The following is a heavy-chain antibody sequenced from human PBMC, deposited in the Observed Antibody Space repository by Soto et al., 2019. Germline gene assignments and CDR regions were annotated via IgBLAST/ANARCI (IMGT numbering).Heavy chain of an antibody. CDR2: VHNSGSP. Sequence: PSETLALTCAVSGGSINNGGYSWSWIRQPPGKGLEWIGYVHNSGSPYYNPSLKSRVTISVDTSMNQFSLALSSVTAADTAMYYCARGPPPEKLDSSGQGILVIVSS. V-gene: IGHV4-30-4*07. CDR1: GGSINNGGYS. J-gene: IGHJ4*02. CDR3: ARGPPPEKLDS.